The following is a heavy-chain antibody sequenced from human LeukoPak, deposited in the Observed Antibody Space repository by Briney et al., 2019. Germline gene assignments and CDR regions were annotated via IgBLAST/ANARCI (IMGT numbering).Heavy chain of an antibody. CDR2: IAGSGDST. Sequence: GGSLRLSCAASGFTFSNYAMSWVRQTPRKGLERVSGIAGSGDSTYSADSVKGRFTISRDNSKNTLYLHMNSLRAEDTAVYYCAKSRARREGSSGSIDSWGQGTLVTVSS. J-gene: IGHJ4*02. V-gene: IGHV3-23*01. D-gene: IGHD3-22*01. CDR1: GFTFSNYA. CDR3: AKSRARREGSSGSIDS.